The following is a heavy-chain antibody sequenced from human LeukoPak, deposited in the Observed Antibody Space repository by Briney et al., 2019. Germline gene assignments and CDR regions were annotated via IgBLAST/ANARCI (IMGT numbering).Heavy chain of an antibody. J-gene: IGHJ3*02. D-gene: IGHD3-10*01. V-gene: IGHV3-74*01. CDR2: INTDGSST. CDR1: GFTFSSYW. CDR3: ARDRGGDAFDI. Sequence: GGSLRLSCAASGFTFSSYWMHWVRQAPGKGLVWVSRINTDGSSTSYADSVKGRFTISRDNAKNTLYLQMNSLRAEDTAVYYCARDRGGDAFDIWGQGTMVTVSS.